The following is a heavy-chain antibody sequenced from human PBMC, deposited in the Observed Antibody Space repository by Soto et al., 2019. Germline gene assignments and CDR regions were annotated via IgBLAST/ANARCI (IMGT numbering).Heavy chain of an antibody. CDR3: ARDPVTTYPHRGDNWFDP. D-gene: IGHD4-17*01. V-gene: IGHV1-18*01. J-gene: IGHJ5*02. CDR1: GYTFTSYG. Sequence: ASVKVSCKASGYTFTSYGISWVRQAPGQGLEWMGWISAYNGNTNYAQKLQGRVTRTTDTSTSTAYMELRSLRSDDPAVYYCARDPVTTYPHRGDNWFDPWGQGTLVTVSS. CDR2: ISAYNGNT.